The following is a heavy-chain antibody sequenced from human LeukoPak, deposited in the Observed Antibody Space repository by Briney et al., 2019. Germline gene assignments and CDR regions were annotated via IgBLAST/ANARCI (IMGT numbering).Heavy chain of an antibody. J-gene: IGHJ4*02. CDR2: IYSGGST. CDR3: ARHGSGSYYNY. D-gene: IGHD3-10*01. CDR1: GFTVSSNY. Sequence: GGSLRLSCAASGFTVSSNYMSWVRQAPGKGLEWVSVIYSGGSTYYADSVKGRFTISRDNSKNTLYLQMNSLRAEDTAVYYYARHGSGSYYNYWGQGTLVTVSS. V-gene: IGHV3-66*04.